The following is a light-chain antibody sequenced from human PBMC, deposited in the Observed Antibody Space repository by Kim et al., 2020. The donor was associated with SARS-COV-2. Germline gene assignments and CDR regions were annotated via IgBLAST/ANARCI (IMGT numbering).Light chain of an antibody. CDR1: TGAVTSGHY. J-gene: IGLJ3*02. Sequence: QAVVTQEPSLTVSPGGTVTLTCGSSTGAVTSGHYPYWFQQKPGQAPRTLIYDTSNKHSWTPARFSGSLLGGKAALTLSGAQPDDEADYYCLLLCGSVRLFGGGTQLTVL. CDR3: LLLCGSVRL. CDR2: DTS. V-gene: IGLV7-46*01.